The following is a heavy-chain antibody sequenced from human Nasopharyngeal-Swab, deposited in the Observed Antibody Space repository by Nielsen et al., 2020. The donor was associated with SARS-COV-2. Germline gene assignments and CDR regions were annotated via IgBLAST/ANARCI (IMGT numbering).Heavy chain of an antibody. CDR1: GYTFTSYG. D-gene: IGHD3-22*01. V-gene: IGHV1-18*04. Sequence: ASAKVSCKASGYTFTSYGISWVRQAPGQGLEWMGWISAYNGNTNYAQKLQGRVTMTTDTSTSTAYMELRSLRSDDTAVYYCATYDSSGYYYVNDYWGQGTLVTVSS. CDR2: ISAYNGNT. J-gene: IGHJ4*02. CDR3: ATYDSSGYYYVNDY.